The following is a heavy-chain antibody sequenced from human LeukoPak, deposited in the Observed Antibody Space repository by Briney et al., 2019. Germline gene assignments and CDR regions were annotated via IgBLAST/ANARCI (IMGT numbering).Heavy chain of an antibody. V-gene: IGHV3-21*01. CDR2: ISSSSYI. CDR1: GFTFSSYS. D-gene: IGHD3-10*01. CDR3: ASGPRLWFGESYYYYGMDV. Sequence: GGSLRLSCAASGFTFSSYSMNWVRQAPGKGLEWVSSISSSSYIYYADSVKGRFTISRDNAKNSLYLQMNSPRAEDTAVYYCASGPRLWFGESYYYYGMDVWGQGTTVTVSS. J-gene: IGHJ6*02.